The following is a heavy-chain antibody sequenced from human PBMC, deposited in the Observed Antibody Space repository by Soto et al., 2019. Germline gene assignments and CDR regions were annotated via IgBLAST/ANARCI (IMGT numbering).Heavy chain of an antibody. V-gene: IGHV3-21*01. CDR1: GFAFNNYG. Sequence: GGSLRLSCTVSGFAFNNYGINWVRQAPGKGLEWVSSISKSDYTYYSDSVKGRFAISRDNAKSSVSLQMNTLRVEDTAVYYRAREDSIIIPAVSDFWGQGTMVTVYS. D-gene: IGHD2-2*01. CDR2: ISKSDYT. J-gene: IGHJ4*02. CDR3: AREDSIIIPAVSDF.